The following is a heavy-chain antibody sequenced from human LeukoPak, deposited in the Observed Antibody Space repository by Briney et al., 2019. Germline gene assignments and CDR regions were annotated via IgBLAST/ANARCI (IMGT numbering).Heavy chain of an antibody. CDR1: GGSISSSSYY. CDR3: ARGAERITMVQGLYYYYYYMDV. D-gene: IGHD3-10*01. Sequence: PSETLSLTCTVSGGSISSSSYYWGWIRQPPGQGLEWIGSIYYSGSTYYNPSLKSRVTISVDTSKNQFSLKLSSVPAADTAVYYCARGAERITMVQGLYYYYYYMDVWGKGTTVTVSS. CDR2: IYYSGST. V-gene: IGHV4-39*01. J-gene: IGHJ6*03.